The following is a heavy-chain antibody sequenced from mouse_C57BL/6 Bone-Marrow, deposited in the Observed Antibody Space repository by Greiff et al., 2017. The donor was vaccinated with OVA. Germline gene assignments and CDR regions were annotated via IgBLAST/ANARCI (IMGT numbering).Heavy chain of an antibody. CDR2: ILPGSGST. D-gene: IGHD1-1*01. V-gene: IGHV1-9*01. CDR1: GYTFTGYW. J-gene: IGHJ1*03. Sequence: QVQLQQSGAELMKPGASVKLSCKATGYTFTGYWIEWVKQRPGHGLEWIGEILPGSGSTTYNEKFKGKATFTADTSSNTAYMQLSSLTTEDSAIYCWAGTVVDWYFDVWGTGTTVTVSS. CDR3: AGTVVDWYFDV.